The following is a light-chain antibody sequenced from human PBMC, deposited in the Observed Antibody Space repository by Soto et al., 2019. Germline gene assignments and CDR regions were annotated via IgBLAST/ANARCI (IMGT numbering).Light chain of an antibody. Sequence: QSVLTQPPSASGSPGQSVTISCTGTSTDVGAYNFVSWYQQHPGKAPKLVIYEVTKRPSGVPDRFSGSKSGNTASLTVSGLQTEDEADYYCGSHAGNSNLVFGGGTKL. V-gene: IGLV2-8*01. CDR2: EVT. J-gene: IGLJ3*02. CDR1: STDVGAYNF. CDR3: GSHAGNSNLV.